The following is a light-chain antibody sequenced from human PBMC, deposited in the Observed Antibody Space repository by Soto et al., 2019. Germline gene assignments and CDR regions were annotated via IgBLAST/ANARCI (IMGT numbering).Light chain of an antibody. J-gene: IGKJ4*01. Sequence: EIGLTQSPGSLSLSPGERATLSCRASQTVSSSYLAWYQQKPGQAPRLLIYGASSRATGIPDRFSGSGSGTDFTLTISRLEPEDFAVYYCQQYASSLLTFGGGTKVDIK. CDR3: QQYASSLLT. CDR2: GAS. CDR1: QTVSSSY. V-gene: IGKV3-20*01.